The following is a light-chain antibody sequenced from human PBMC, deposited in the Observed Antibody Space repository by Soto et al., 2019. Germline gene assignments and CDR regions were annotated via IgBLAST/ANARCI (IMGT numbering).Light chain of an antibody. CDR3: QQYYNWPRT. V-gene: IGKV3-15*01. Sequence: EIVMTQSPSTLSVVTGERATLSCRASQSVSSNLAWYQQKPGQAPRLLTYGASTRATGIPARFSGSGSGTEFTLTISSLQPEDFAVYYCQQYYNWPRTFGQGTKVDI. J-gene: IGKJ1*01. CDR1: QSVSSN. CDR2: GAS.